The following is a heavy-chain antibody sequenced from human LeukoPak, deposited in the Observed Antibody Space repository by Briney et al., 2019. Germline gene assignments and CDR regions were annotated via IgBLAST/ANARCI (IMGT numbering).Heavy chain of an antibody. Sequence: SETLSLTCAVYGGSFSGYYWSWIRQPPGKGLEWIGEINHSGSTNYNPSLKSRVTISVDTSKNQFPLKLSSVTAADTAVYYCARASEYYDSSGYYHAGFDYWGQGTLVTVSS. CDR3: ARASEYYDSSGYYHAGFDY. D-gene: IGHD3-22*01. CDR1: GGSFSGYY. CDR2: INHSGST. V-gene: IGHV4-34*01. J-gene: IGHJ4*02.